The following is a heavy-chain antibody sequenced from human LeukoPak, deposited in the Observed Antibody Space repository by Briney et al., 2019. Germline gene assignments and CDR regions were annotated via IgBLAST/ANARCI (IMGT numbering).Heavy chain of an antibody. CDR2: ISVTGGTT. V-gene: IGHV3-23*01. CDR3: AKGQQLVGY. Sequence: PGGSLRLSCAASGFTFSSYWMSWVRQAPGKGLEWVSAISVTGGTTYYADSVKGRFTISRDNSKNTLYLQMNSLRAEDTAVYYCAKGQQLVGYWGQGTLVTVSS. J-gene: IGHJ4*02. D-gene: IGHD6-13*01. CDR1: GFTFSSYW.